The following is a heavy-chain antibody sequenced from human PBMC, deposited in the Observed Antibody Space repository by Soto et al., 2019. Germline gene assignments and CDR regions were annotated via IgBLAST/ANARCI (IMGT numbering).Heavy chain of an antibody. V-gene: IGHV4-4*07. CDR3: ARAGSSSFYYGMDV. CDR2: IYTSGST. CDR1: GGSISSYY. D-gene: IGHD6-6*01. J-gene: IGHJ6*02. Sequence: SETLSLTCTVSGGSISSYYWSWIRQPAGKGLEWIGRIYTSGSTNYNPSLKSRVTMSVDTSKNQFSLRLSSVTAADTAVYYCARAGSSSFYYGMDVWGQGTTVTVSS.